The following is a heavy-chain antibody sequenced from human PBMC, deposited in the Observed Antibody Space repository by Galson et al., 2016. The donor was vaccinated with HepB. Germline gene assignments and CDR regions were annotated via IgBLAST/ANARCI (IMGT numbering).Heavy chain of an antibody. D-gene: IGHD3-10*01. CDR3: ECYSDPLDI. CDR2: IFSGDAT. J-gene: IGHJ3*02. V-gene: IGHV3-53*01. Sequence: SLRLSCAASGFSVSGKYMSWARQAPGKGLEWVSAIFSGDATYYRDSVKGRFTISRDTSKNTLYLQMNNLRAEDTAIYYCECYSDPLDIWGQGTMVTGSS. CDR1: GFSVSGKY.